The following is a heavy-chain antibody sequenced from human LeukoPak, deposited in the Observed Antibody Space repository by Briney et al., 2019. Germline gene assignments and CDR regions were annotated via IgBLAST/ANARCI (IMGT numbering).Heavy chain of an antibody. J-gene: IGHJ4*02. CDR1: GGSISSYY. CDR2: IYTSGST. V-gene: IGHV4-4*07. D-gene: IGHD2-15*01. Sequence: SETLSLTCTVSGGSISSYYGSWLRQPAGKGLEWIGRIYTSGSTNYNPSLKSRVTMSVDTSKNQFSRKLSSVTAADTAVYYCARDLYLAEDYWGQGTLVTVSS. CDR3: ARDLYLAEDY.